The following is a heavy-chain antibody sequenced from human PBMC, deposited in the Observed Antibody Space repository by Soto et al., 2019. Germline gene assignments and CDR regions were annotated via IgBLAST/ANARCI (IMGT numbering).Heavy chain of an antibody. D-gene: IGHD4-17*01. CDR2: IRSKAYGGTT. CDR1: GITFGNYA. J-gene: IGHJ4*02. V-gene: IGHV3-49*03. CDR3: ALGVTTSFSDY. Sequence: GGSLRLFCTASGITFGNYAMTWFRQAPRKGLEWVGFIRSKAYGGTTEYAASVIGRFTISRDDSKSIAYLQMDSLKTEDTALYYCALGVTTSFSDYWGQGTLVTVSS.